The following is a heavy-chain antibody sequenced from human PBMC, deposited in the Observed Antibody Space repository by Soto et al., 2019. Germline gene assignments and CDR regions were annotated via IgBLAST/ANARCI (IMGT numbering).Heavy chain of an antibody. J-gene: IGHJ6*02. CDR3: ARVRMYGKNYYGMDV. Sequence: SETLSLTCAAYGGSFSGHYWSWIRQHPGKGLEWIGYIYYSGSTYYNPSLKSRVTISVDTSKNQFSLKLSSVTAADTAVYYCARVRMYGKNYYGMDVWGQGTTVTVSS. CDR1: GGSFSGHY. D-gene: IGHD4-17*01. CDR2: IYYSGST. V-gene: IGHV4-31*11.